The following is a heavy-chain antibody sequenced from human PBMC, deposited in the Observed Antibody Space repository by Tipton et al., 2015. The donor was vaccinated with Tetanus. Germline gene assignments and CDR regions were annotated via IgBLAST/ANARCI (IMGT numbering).Heavy chain of an antibody. J-gene: IGHJ4*02. CDR3: AREADCSGGSCFSGDFDN. Sequence: SLRLSCAASGFTFSDFSMNWVRQAPGKGLQWISYISRTSGTIYYADSVKGRFTVSRDNSKNTLYLEMNSLRAEDTALFYCAREADCSGGSCFSGDFDNWGQGTQVTVSS. CDR1: GFTFSDFS. V-gene: IGHV3-48*01. D-gene: IGHD2-15*01. CDR2: ISRTSGTI.